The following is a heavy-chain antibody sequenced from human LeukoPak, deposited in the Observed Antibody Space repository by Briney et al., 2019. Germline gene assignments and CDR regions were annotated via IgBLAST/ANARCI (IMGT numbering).Heavy chain of an antibody. J-gene: IGHJ6*02. Sequence: GGSLRLSCAASGFTFDDYAMHWVRQAPGKGLEWVSGISWNSGSIGYADSVKGRFTISRDNAKNSLYLQMNSLRAEDTALYYCARGNSSYGSKYYYYGMDVWGQGTTVTVSS. V-gene: IGHV3-9*01. CDR2: ISWNSGSI. D-gene: IGHD3-10*01. CDR1: GFTFDDYA. CDR3: ARGNSSYGSKYYYYGMDV.